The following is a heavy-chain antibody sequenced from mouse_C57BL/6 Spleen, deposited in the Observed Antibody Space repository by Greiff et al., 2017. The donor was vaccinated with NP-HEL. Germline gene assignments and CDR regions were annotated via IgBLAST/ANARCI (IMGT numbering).Heavy chain of an antibody. CDR2: IRNKANGYTT. CDR1: GFTFTDYY. V-gene: IGHV7-3*01. J-gene: IGHJ4*01. Sequence: EVQVVESGGGLVQPGGSLSLSCAASGFTFTDYYMSWIRQPPGKALEWLGFIRNKANGYTTEYSASVKGRFTISRDNSQSILYLQLNALRAEDSAAYYCARDWAGAMDYWGQGTSVTVSS. D-gene: IGHD3-3*01. CDR3: ARDWAGAMDY.